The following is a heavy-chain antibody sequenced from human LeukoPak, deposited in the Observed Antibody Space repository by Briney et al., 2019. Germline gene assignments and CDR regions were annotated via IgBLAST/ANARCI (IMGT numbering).Heavy chain of an antibody. D-gene: IGHD4-11*01. V-gene: IGHV3-30*04. CDR1: GFTFSSYT. CDR3: ARRIYSNYVDY. Sequence: GRSLRLSCAASGFTFSSYTMHWVRQAPGKGLEWVSFISYDGSNKYYADSVKGRFTISRDNSKNTLYVQMNSLRADDTAVYYCARRIYSNYVDYWGQGTLVTVSS. J-gene: IGHJ4*02. CDR2: ISYDGSNK.